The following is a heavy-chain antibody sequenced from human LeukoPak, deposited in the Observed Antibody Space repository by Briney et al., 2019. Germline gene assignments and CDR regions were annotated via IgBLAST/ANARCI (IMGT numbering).Heavy chain of an antibody. CDR3: ARDGVVAAIYYYYMDV. J-gene: IGHJ6*03. V-gene: IGHV3-20*04. Sequence: GGSLRLSCAASGFTFDDYGMSSVRQAPEKGLEWVSRINWNGGSTGYADSVKGRFTISRDNAKNSLYLQMNSLRAEDTALYYCARDGVVAAIYYYYMDVWGKGTTVTVSS. CDR1: GFTFDDYG. D-gene: IGHD2-15*01. CDR2: INWNGGST.